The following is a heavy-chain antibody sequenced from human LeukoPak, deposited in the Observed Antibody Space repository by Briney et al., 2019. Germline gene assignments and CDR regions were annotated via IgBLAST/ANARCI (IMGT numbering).Heavy chain of an antibody. Sequence: GGSLRLSCAASGFTFSDYTMNWVRQAPGKGLEWVSSIRSSGLYTYYADSVKGRFTISRDNAKNSLYLQMNSLTAEDTAVYYCARASSIDYWDQGTLVTVSS. CDR3: ARASSIDY. CDR1: GFTFSDYT. D-gene: IGHD3-10*01. CDR2: IRSSGLYT. J-gene: IGHJ4*02. V-gene: IGHV3-21*01.